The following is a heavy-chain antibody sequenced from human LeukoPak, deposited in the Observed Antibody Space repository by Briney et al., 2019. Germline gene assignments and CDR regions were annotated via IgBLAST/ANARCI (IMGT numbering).Heavy chain of an antibody. CDR3: ARDYCSGGSCYHYYGMDV. J-gene: IGHJ6*02. V-gene: IGHV1-18*01. CDR2: ISAYNGNT. CDR1: GYTFTNYY. D-gene: IGHD2-15*01. Sequence: ASVKVSCKASGYTFTNYYMHWVRQAPGQGLEWMGWISAYNGNTNYAQKLQGRVTMTTDTSTSTAYMELRSLRSDDTAVYYCARDYCSGGSCYHYYGMDVWGQGTTVTVSS.